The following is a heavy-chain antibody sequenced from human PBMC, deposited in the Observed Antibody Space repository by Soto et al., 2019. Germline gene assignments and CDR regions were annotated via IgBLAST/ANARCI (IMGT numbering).Heavy chain of an antibody. CDR3: RRGGYIGYAPFAY. CDR2: ISHSGET. J-gene: IGHJ4*02. Sequence: SETLSLTCTVSGGSISSTNWWSWVRQPPGKGLEWIGEISHSGETNYNPSLKSRLTLSIDKSRNQFSLNLRSVTAADTAVYYCRRGGYIGYAPFAYWAKGALVPVPS. V-gene: IGHV4-4*02. CDR1: GGSISSTNW. D-gene: IGHD5-12*01.